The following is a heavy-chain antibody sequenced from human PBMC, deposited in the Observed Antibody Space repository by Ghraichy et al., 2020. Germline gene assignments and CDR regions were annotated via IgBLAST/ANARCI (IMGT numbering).Heavy chain of an antibody. CDR1: GGSISSSSYY. Sequence: SETLSLTCTVSGGSISSSSYYWGWIRQPPGKGLEWIGSIYYSGSTYYNPSLKSRVTISVDTSKNQFSLKLSSVTAADTAVYYCARLGNYYDSSGDKSDIWGQGTMVTVSS. CDR3: ARLGNYYDSSGDKSDI. CDR2: IYYSGST. D-gene: IGHD3-22*01. J-gene: IGHJ3*02. V-gene: IGHV4-39*01.